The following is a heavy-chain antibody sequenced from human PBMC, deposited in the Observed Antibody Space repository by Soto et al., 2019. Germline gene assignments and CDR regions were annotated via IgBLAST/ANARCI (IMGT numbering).Heavy chain of an antibody. CDR2: IYYSGST. D-gene: IGHD5-12*01. Sequence: SETLSLTCTVSGGSISSSSYYWGWIRQPPGKGLEWIGSIYYSGSTYYNPSLKSRVTISVDTSKNQFSLKLSSVTAADTAVYYCARHERGYSGYGSKRFDYWGQGTLVTVSS. CDR1: GGSISSSSYY. V-gene: IGHV4-39*01. CDR3: ARHERGYSGYGSKRFDY. J-gene: IGHJ4*02.